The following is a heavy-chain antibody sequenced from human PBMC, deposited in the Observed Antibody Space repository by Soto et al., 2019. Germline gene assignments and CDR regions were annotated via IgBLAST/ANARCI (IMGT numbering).Heavy chain of an antibody. J-gene: IGHJ5*02. CDR3: ARHRGVRGFFDP. CDR1: GGSISSSSYY. D-gene: IGHD3-10*01. CDR2: IYYSGST. V-gene: IGHV4-39*01. Sequence: SETLSLTCTVSGGSISSSSYYWGWIRQPPGKELEWIGSIYYSGSTYYNPSLKTGVTISVDTSKNQFSLKRSSVTAADTAVYYCARHRGVRGFFDPGGQGTRATVSS.